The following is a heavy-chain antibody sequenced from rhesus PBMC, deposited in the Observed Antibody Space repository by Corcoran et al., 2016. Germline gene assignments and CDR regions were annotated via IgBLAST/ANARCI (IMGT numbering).Heavy chain of an antibody. CDR1: GGSISSSY. V-gene: IGHV4-169*02. Sequence: QLQLQESGPGLVKPSETLSVTCAVSGGSISSSYWSWIRQAPGKGLAWFGYIYGSGSSTNYNPALKSRVTLSVDTAKNQLSLKRSSVTAADTAVYYCASSAQQRLVSFDYWGQGVLVTVSS. CDR3: ASSAQQRLVSFDY. D-gene: IGHD6S26*01. CDR2: IYGSGSST. J-gene: IGHJ4*01.